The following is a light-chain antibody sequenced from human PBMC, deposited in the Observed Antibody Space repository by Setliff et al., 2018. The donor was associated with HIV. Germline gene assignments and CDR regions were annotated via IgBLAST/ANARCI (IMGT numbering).Light chain of an antibody. Sequence: QSALTQPASVSGSPGQSITISCTGTSSDVGGYNYVYWYQQHPGKAPKLMIYEVSNRPSGVSNRFSGSKSGNTASLTISGLQAEDEADYYCSSYTSSSTFNYVFGTGTKV. CDR2: EVS. CDR1: SSDVGGYNY. CDR3: SSYTSSSTFNYV. J-gene: IGLJ1*01. V-gene: IGLV2-14*01.